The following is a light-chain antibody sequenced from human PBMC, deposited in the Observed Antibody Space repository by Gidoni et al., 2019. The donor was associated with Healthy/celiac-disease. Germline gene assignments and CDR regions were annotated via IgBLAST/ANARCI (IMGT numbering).Light chain of an antibody. J-gene: IGKJ4*01. V-gene: IGKV4-1*01. CDR1: QSVLYSSNNKNY. CDR2: WAS. CDR3: QQYISTPLL. Sequence: DIVMTQSPDSLAVSLGERATINCKSSQSVLYSSNNKNYLAWYQQKPGQPPKLLIYWASTRESGVPDRFSGSGSGTDFTLTISSLQAEDVAVYYCQQYISTPLLFGGGTKVEIK.